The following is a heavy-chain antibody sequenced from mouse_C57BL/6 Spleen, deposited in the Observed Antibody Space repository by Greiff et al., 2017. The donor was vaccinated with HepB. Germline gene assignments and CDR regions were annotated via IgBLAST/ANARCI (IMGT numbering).Heavy chain of an antibody. J-gene: IGHJ4*01. CDR3: ARGWDRMDY. CDR2: ISDGGSYT. D-gene: IGHD3-3*01. V-gene: IGHV5-4*01. CDR1: GFTFSSYA. Sequence: EVQLVESGGGLVKPGGSLKLSCAASGFTFSSYAMSWVRQTPEKRLEWVATISDGGSYTYYPDNVKGRFTISRANAKNNLYLQMSHLKSEDTAMYYCARGWDRMDYWGQGTSVTVSS.